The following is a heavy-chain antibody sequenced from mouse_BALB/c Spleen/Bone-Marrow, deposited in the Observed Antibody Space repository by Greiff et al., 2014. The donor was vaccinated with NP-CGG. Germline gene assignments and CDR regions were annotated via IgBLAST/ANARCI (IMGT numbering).Heavy chain of an antibody. J-gene: IGHJ4*01. CDR3: AQGYDWAMDY. D-gene: IGHD2-14*01. V-gene: IGHV14-3*02. CDR1: GFNIKDTY. Sequence: EVMLVESGAEVVKPGASVKLSCTASGFNIKDTYIHWVKQRPEQGLEWIGRIDPANGNTKYDPKFQGKATITTDTSSNTAYLQLSSRTSEDTAVYYCAQGYDWAMDYWGQGTSVTVSS. CDR2: IDPANGNT.